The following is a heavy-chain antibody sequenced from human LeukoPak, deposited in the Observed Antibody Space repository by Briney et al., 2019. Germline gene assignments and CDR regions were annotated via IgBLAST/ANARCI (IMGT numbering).Heavy chain of an antibody. CDR2: IKQDGSEK. V-gene: IGHV3-7*01. J-gene: IGHJ4*02. CDR3: ARVSAGNDY. CDR1: GFTFSTYW. D-gene: IGHD6-13*01. Sequence: PGGSLRLSCAASGFTFSTYWMSWVRQAPGKGLEWVANIKQDGSEKYYVDSVKGRFTISRDNAKNSLYLQMNSLRAEAKAMYYCARVSAGNDYWGQGTLVTVSP.